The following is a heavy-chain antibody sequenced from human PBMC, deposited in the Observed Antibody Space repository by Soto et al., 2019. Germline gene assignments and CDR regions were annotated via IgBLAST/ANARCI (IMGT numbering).Heavy chain of an antibody. Sequence: ASVKVSCKASVYTFTSYAMHWVRQAPGQRLEWMGWINAGNGNTKYSQKFQGRVTITRDTSASTAYMELSSLRSEDTAVYYCARDGMGGPYYYYYYMDVWGKGTTVTVSS. V-gene: IGHV1-3*01. J-gene: IGHJ6*03. CDR2: INAGNGNT. CDR3: ARDGMGGPYYYYYYMDV. D-gene: IGHD3-16*01. CDR1: VYTFTSYA.